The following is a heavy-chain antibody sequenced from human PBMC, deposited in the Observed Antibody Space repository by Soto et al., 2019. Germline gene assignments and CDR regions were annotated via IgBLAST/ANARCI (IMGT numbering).Heavy chain of an antibody. CDR1: GYTFTSYG. D-gene: IGHD6-6*01. Sequence: ASVKVSCKASGYTFTSYGISWVRQAPGQGLEWMGWISAYNGNTNYAQKLQGRVTMTTDTSTSTAYMELRSLRSDDTAVYYCAREGNLLSIAARNWYYYGMDVWGQGTTVTVSS. CDR2: ISAYNGNT. J-gene: IGHJ6*02. CDR3: AREGNLLSIAARNWYYYGMDV. V-gene: IGHV1-18*04.